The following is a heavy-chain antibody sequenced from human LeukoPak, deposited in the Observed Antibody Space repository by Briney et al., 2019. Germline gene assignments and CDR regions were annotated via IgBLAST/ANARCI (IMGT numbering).Heavy chain of an antibody. Sequence: SETLSLTCTVSGGSISSSGAYWGWIRQPPGKGLEWIGSIYYSKNTYYNPSLKSRVTISADTSKNQFSLTLGSVSATDTAVYYCVSPRGFSYGYFDYWGQGTLVTVPS. CDR2: IYYSKNT. J-gene: IGHJ4*02. CDR1: GGSISSSGAY. D-gene: IGHD5-18*01. CDR3: VSPRGFSYGYFDY. V-gene: IGHV4-39*01.